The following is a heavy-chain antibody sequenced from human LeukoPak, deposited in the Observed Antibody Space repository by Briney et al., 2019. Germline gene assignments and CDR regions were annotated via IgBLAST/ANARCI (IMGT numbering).Heavy chain of an antibody. D-gene: IGHD2-2*01. V-gene: IGHV3-66*02. CDR3: ARDIVVVPAARDY. CDR1: GFTVSSNY. Sequence: PGGSLRLSCAASGFTVSSNYMSWVRQAPGKGLEWVSVIYSGGSTYYADSVKGRFTISRDNSKNTLYLQMNSLRAEDTAVYYCARDIVVVPAARDYWGQGTLVTVSP. J-gene: IGHJ4*02. CDR2: IYSGGST.